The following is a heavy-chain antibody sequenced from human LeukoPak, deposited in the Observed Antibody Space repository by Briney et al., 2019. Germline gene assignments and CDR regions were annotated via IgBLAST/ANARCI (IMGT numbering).Heavy chain of an antibody. CDR1: GYTFTSYG. J-gene: IGHJ5*02. V-gene: IGHV1-18*04. D-gene: IGHD4-17*01. Sequence: ASVKVSCKASGYTFTSYGISWVRQAPGQGLEWMGCINAYNGNTSYTQKLQGRVTMTTDTSTSTAYMELRSLRSDDTAVYYCARDSGEYGDTPSFDTSGQGKPVTVSS. CDR2: INAYNGNT. CDR3: ARDSGEYGDTPSFDT.